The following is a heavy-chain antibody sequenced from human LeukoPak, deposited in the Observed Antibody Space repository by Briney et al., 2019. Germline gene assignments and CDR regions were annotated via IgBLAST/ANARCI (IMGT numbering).Heavy chain of an antibody. CDR1: GYTFTSYA. CDR3: ARDWRPLAVADAFDI. V-gene: IGHV1-3*01. CDR2: INAGNGNT. J-gene: IGHJ3*02. D-gene: IGHD6-19*01. Sequence: ASVKVSCKASGYTFTSYAMHWVRQAPGQRLEWMGWINAGNGNTKYSQKFQGRVTITRDTSASTAYMELSSLRSEDTAVYYCARDWRPLAVADAFDIWGQGTMVTVSS.